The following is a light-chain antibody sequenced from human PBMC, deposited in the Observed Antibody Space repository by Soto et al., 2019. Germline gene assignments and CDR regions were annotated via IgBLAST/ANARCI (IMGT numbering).Light chain of an antibody. Sequence: DIRMTQSPSTLSASVGDRVTITCRASQRVFIWVAWYQQKPGRAPKLLIFDAMNLEYGVPSRFSGDGSETEFTLTINSLQPDDFATYYCQQYRGNSFTFGQGTRLEIK. CDR1: QRVFIW. J-gene: IGKJ5*01. CDR2: DAM. V-gene: IGKV1-5*01. CDR3: QQYRGNSFT.